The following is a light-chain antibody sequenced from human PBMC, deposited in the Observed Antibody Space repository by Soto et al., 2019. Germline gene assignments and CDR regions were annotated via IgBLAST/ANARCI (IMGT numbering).Light chain of an antibody. CDR1: QSISYC. CDR3: LQYNYYPLA. V-gene: IGKV1-5*03. Sequence: DIQMTQSPSTLSASVGDRDTITCRASQSISYCLDWYQQRPGKAPRLLIYKASSLQSGVPSRFSGSGSGTEFTLTISSLQPDDFATYFCLQYNYYPLAFGEGTKVDIK. CDR2: KAS. J-gene: IGKJ4*01.